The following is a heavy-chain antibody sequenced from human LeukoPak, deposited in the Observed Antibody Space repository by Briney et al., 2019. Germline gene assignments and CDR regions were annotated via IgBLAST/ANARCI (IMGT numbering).Heavy chain of an antibody. CDR1: GGSFSGYY. CDR3: ATYYGDYVPTGWFDP. J-gene: IGHJ5*02. V-gene: IGHV4-34*01. CDR2: INHSGST. Sequence: PSETLSLTCAVYGGSFSGYYWSWIRQPPGKGLEWIGEINHSGSTNYNPSLESRVTISVDTSKNQFSLKLNSVTAADTAVYYCATYYGDYVPTGWFDPWGQGTLVTVSS. D-gene: IGHD4-17*01.